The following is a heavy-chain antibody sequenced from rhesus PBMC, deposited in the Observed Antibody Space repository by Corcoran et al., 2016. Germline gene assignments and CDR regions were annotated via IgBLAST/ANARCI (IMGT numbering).Heavy chain of an antibody. Sequence: QVQLQESGPGLVKPSETLSLTCVVSGGSISSNYGNWIRQPPGKGLEWIGRIYGGSGSTSYNPSLTSRVTISTDTSKNQFSLKLSSVTAADTAMYYCASAYGLDSWGQGVVVTVSS. CDR3: ASAYGLDS. J-gene: IGHJ6*01. CDR1: GGSISSNY. V-gene: IGHV4-147*01. CDR2: IYGGSGST.